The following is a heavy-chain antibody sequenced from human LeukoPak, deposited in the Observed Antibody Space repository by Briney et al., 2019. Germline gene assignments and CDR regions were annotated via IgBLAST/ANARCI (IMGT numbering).Heavy chain of an antibody. V-gene: IGHV5-51*01. CDR1: GYSFTSYG. Sequence: GEPLKISCKGSGYSFTSYGIGWVRQMPGKGLEWMGIIYPGDSDTRYSPSFQGQVTISADKSISTAYLQWSSRKASDTAMYYCARQDPKLADAFDIWGQGTMVTVSS. CDR2: IYPGDSDT. CDR3: ARQDPKLADAFDI. D-gene: IGHD1-1*01. J-gene: IGHJ3*02.